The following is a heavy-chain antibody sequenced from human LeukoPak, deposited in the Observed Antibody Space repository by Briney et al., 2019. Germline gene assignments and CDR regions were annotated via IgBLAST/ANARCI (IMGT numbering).Heavy chain of an antibody. CDR1: GYTFTSYY. V-gene: IGHV1-46*01. CDR2: INPSGGST. CDR3: ARGDMHQDAFDI. Sequence: ASVRASCKASGYTFTSYYMHWVRQAPRPRLEWMGIINPSGGSTSYAQKFQGRVTMTRDTSTSTVYMELSSLRSEDTAVYYCARGDMHQDAFDIWGQGTMVTVSS. J-gene: IGHJ3*02. D-gene: IGHD3-9*01.